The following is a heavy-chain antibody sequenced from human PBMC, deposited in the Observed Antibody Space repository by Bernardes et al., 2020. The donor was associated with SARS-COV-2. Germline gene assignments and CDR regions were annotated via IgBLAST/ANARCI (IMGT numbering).Heavy chain of an antibody. CDR3: VKDIGYCSTTSCPQDHYYGLDV. CDR1: GFTFDDYA. Sequence: GGSLRLSCAASGFTFDDYAMHWVRQAPGKGLEWVSGISWNSGSIGYADSVKGRFTISRDNAKNSLYLQMNSLRAEDTALYYCVKDIGYCSTTSCPQDHYYGLDVWGQGTTVTVSS. J-gene: IGHJ6*02. CDR2: ISWNSGSI. D-gene: IGHD2-2*01. V-gene: IGHV3-9*01.